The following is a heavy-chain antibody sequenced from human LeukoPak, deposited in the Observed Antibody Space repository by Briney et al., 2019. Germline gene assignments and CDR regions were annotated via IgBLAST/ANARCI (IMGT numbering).Heavy chain of an antibody. D-gene: IGHD4-17*01. J-gene: IGHJ2*01. CDR1: GGSISSYY. CDR2: IYYSGST. Sequence: SEPLSLTCTVSGGSISSYYWSWIRQPPGKGLEWIGHIYYSGSTNYNPSLKSRVTISVDTSKDQFSLKLSSVTAADTAVYYCARRPDYGDYWYFDLWGRGTLVTVSS. V-gene: IGHV4-59*08. CDR3: ARRPDYGDYWYFDL.